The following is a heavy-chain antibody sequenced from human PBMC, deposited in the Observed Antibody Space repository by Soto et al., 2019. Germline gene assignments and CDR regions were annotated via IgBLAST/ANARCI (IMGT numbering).Heavy chain of an antibody. Sequence: GGSLRLSCAASGFTVSSNYMSWVRQAPGKGLEGVSVIYSGGSTYYADSVKGRFTISRDNSKNTLYLQMNSLRAEDTAVYYCGSNPTTPDDAFDIWGQGTMVTVSS. CDR2: IYSGGST. J-gene: IGHJ3*02. V-gene: IGHV3-53*01. CDR1: GFTVSSNY. CDR3: GSNPTTPDDAFDI. D-gene: IGHD1-1*01.